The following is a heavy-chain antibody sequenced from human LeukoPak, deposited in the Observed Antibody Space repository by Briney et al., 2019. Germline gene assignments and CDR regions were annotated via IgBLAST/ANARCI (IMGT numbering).Heavy chain of an antibody. D-gene: IGHD5-12*01. CDR1: GFSFSTYG. CDR3: AKALSGYDFLSFDP. CDR2: ISGSGGRT. J-gene: IGHJ5*02. V-gene: IGHV3-23*01. Sequence: GGSLRLSCAASGFSFSTYGMSWVRQAPGKGLEWVSAISGSGGRTNYADSVKGRFTFSRDNSKNTLYLQMNSLRAEDTAVYYCAKALSGYDFLSFDPWGQGTLVTVSS.